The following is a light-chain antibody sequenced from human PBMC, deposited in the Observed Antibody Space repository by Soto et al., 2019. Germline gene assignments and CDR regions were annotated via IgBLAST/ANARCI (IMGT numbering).Light chain of an antibody. CDR2: AAS. CDR3: QQTYSTPWP. V-gene: IGKV1-39*01. CDR1: QSISNY. J-gene: IGKJ1*01. Sequence: DIQMTQSPSSLSASVGDRVTITCRARQSISNYLNWYQQKPGKAPNLLIYAASNLQSGVPSRFSGSGSGTDFTLTISSLQPEDFATYYCQQTYSTPWPFRQRTKVEIK.